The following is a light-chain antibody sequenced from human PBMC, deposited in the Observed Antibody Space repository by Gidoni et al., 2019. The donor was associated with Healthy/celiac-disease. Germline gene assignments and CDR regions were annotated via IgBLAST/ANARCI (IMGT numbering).Light chain of an antibody. CDR2: GAS. CDR3: QQYNNWPRT. Sequence: LVMSHSPATLSVSPGEKATLSCRASQSVSSNLAWYQQKPGQAPRLLIYGASIRATGIPARFSGSGSGTEFTLTISSLQSEDFAVYYCQQYNNWPRTFGQGTKVEIK. V-gene: IGKV3D-15*01. J-gene: IGKJ1*01. CDR1: QSVSSN.